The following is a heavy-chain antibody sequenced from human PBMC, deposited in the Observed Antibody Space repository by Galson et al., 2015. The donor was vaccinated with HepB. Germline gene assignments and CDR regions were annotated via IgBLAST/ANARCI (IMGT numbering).Heavy chain of an antibody. J-gene: IGHJ3*02. CDR2: ISGSGGST. Sequence: SLRLSCAASGFTFSSYAMNWVRQTPGRGLEWVSAISGSGGSTYYADSVKGRFTISRDNSKNTLYLQMNGLRAEDTAVYYCAKRWSSSWYTGDAFDIWGQGTMVTVSS. CDR3: AKRWSSSWYTGDAFDI. CDR1: GFTFSSYA. D-gene: IGHD6-13*01. V-gene: IGHV3-23*01.